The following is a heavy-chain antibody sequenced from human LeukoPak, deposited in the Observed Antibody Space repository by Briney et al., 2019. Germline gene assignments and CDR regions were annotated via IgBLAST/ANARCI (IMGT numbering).Heavy chain of an antibody. CDR3: ARADAPPYYCSGGSCYSYYFDY. D-gene: IGHD2-15*01. CDR1: GGSISSGGYY. Sequence: SETLSLTCTVSGGSISSGGYYWSWIRQHPGKGLEWIGYIYYSGSTYYNPSLKGRVTISVDTSKNQFSLKLSSVTAADTAVYYCARADAPPYYCSGGSCYSYYFDYWGQGTLVTVSS. J-gene: IGHJ4*02. V-gene: IGHV4-31*03. CDR2: IYYSGST.